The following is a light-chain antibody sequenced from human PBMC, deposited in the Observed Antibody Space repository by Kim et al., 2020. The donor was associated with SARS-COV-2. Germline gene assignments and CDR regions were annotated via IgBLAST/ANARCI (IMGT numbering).Light chain of an antibody. J-gene: IGKJ2*01. V-gene: IGKV3-20*01. Sequence: EIVLTQSPGTLSLSPGERATLSCRASQSVSSSYLAWYQQKPGQAPRLLIYGASSRATGIPDRFSGSGSGTDFTLTISRLEPEDFAVYYCQQYDSSDTCGQGTTLEI. CDR1: QSVSSSY. CDR2: GAS. CDR3: QQYDSSDT.